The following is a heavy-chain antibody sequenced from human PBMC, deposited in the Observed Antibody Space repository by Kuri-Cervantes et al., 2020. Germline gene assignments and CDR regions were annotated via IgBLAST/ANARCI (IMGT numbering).Heavy chain of an antibody. Sequence: SETLSLTCTVSGGSISSYYWSWIRQPPGKGLEWIGYIYYSGSTNYNPSPKSRVTISVDASKNQFSLKLSSVTAADTAVYYCARVGMITSDYWGQGTLVTVSS. J-gene: IGHJ4*02. CDR1: GGSISSYY. CDR2: IYYSGST. D-gene: IGHD3-16*01. V-gene: IGHV4-59*01. CDR3: ARVGMITSDY.